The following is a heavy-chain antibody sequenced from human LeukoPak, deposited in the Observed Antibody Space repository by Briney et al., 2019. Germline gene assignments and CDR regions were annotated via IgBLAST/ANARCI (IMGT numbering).Heavy chain of an antibody. J-gene: IGHJ3*02. D-gene: IGHD3-16*01. V-gene: IGHV4-61*05. Sequence: PSETLSLTCTVSGGSISSSSYYWGWIRQPPGKGLEWIGYIYYSGSTNYNPSLKSRVTISVDTSKNQFSLKLSSVTAADTAVYYCARGSPGGFPWPVLFDIWGQGTMVTVSS. CDR1: GGSISSSSYY. CDR3: ARGSPGGFPWPVLFDI. CDR2: IYYSGST.